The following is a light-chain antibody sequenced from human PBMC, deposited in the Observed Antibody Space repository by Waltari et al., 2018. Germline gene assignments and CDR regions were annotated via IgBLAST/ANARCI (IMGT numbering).Light chain of an antibody. J-gene: IGKJ1*01. CDR1: QSISTW. Sequence: DTQMTQSPSMLSASVGERVTITCRASQSISTWLAWYQQKPGKAPKLLIYKASALESGVPSRFTGSGSGTEFTLTISSLQPDDFATYYCQHYNSYTWTFGQGTKVEIK. V-gene: IGKV1-5*03. CDR3: QHYNSYTWT. CDR2: KAS.